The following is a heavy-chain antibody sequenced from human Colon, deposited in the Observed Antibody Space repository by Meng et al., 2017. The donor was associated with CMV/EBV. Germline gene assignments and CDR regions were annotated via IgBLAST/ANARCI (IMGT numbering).Heavy chain of an antibody. J-gene: IGHJ4*02. CDR3: ARDPRVGSPDYFDY. CDR2: ISYHGGIK. Sequence: GESLEISCIASGFTFSSYPMHWVRQAPGQGLGWVAVISYHGGIKLYADSVKGRFTISKDDSKNTLYLQMDSLRTEDTAVYYCARDPRVGSPDYFDYWGQGALVTVSS. CDR1: GFTFSSYP. D-gene: IGHD1-26*01. V-gene: IGHV3-30*04.